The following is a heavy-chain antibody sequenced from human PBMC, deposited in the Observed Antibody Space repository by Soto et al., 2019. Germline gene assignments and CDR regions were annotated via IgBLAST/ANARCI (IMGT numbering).Heavy chain of an antibody. V-gene: IGHV3-23*01. CDR1: GFTFSSYA. D-gene: IGHD2-2*01. Sequence: EVQLLESGGGLVQPGGSLRLSCAASGFTFSSYAMSWVRQAPGKGLEWVSAISGSGGSTYYADSVKGRFTISRDNSKNTLYLEMNSLRAEDTAVYYCAKDHLIVVVPAAMYWGQGTLVTVSS. CDR3: AKDHLIVVVPAAMY. CDR2: ISGSGGST. J-gene: IGHJ4*02.